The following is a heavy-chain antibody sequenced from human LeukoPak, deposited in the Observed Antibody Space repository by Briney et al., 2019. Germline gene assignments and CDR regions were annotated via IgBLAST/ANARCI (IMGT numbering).Heavy chain of an antibody. CDR3: AGFFDSSGYFYY. CDR1: GYSFTSYW. Sequence: GESLKISCKGSGYSFTSYWIGWVRQMPGKGLEWMGIIYPGDSDTRYSPSFQGQVTISADKSTSTAYLQCSSLKASDTPMHYFAGFFDSSGYFYYWGQGTLVTVSS. D-gene: IGHD3-22*01. V-gene: IGHV5-51*01. CDR2: IYPGDSDT. J-gene: IGHJ4*02.